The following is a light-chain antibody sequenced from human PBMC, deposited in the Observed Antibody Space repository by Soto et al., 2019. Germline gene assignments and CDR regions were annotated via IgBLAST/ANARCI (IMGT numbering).Light chain of an antibody. V-gene: IGKV1-39*01. CDR3: QQSHSSPYT. CDR2: AAS. Sequence: DIQMPQSPSSLSASVGDRVTITCRASQSLGHYLNWYQHKPGQAPHLLIYAASTLQSGVPSRFGGSGSGTDFTHTINSLQPEDFATYYCQQSHSSPYTFGQGTKLKI. J-gene: IGKJ2*01. CDR1: QSLGHY.